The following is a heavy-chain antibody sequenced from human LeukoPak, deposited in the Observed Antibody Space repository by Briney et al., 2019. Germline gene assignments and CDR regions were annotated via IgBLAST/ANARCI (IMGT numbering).Heavy chain of an antibody. D-gene: IGHD4-17*01. CDR2: ISWNRGSI. V-gene: IGHV3-9*01. Sequence: GGSLRLSCAASGFTFDDYAMHWVRQAPGKGLEWGSGISWNRGSIDYADSVKGRFTISRDNAKNSLYLQMNSLRAEDTALYYCAKDPSPYGDYRGSPFDPWGQGTLVTVSS. CDR3: AKDPSPYGDYRGSPFDP. J-gene: IGHJ5*02. CDR1: GFTFDDYA.